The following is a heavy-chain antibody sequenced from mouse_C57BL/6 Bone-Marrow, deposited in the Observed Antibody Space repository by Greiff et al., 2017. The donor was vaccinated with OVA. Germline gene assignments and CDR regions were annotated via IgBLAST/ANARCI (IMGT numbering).Heavy chain of an antibody. V-gene: IGHV1-64*01. J-gene: IGHJ2*01. CDR1: GYTFTSYW. D-gene: IGHD2-12*01. Sequence: VQLQQPGAELVKPGASVKLSCKASGYTFTSYWMHWVKQRPGQGLEWIGMIHPNSGSTNYNEKFKSKATLTVDKSTSTAYMQLSSLTSGDSAVEDCASYYCYCLYSVDYWGQGTTLTVSS. CDR2: IHPNSGST. CDR3: ASYYCYCLYSVDY.